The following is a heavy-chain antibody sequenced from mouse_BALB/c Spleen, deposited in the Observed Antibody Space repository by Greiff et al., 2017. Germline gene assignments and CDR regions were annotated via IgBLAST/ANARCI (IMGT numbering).Heavy chain of an antibody. Sequence: VQLQESGPGLVAPSQSLSITCTVSGFSLTSYGVHWVRQPPGKGLEWLGVIWAGGSTNYNSALMSRLSISKDNSKSQVFLKMNSLQTDDTAMYYCAFYDYDGGDYYAMDYWGQGTSVTVSS. D-gene: IGHD2-4*01. CDR1: GFSLTSYG. V-gene: IGHV2-9*02. J-gene: IGHJ4*01. CDR3: AFYDYDGGDYYAMDY. CDR2: IWAGGST.